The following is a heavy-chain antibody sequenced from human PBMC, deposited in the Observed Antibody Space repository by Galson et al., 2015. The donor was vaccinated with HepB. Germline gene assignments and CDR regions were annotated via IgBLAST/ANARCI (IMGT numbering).Heavy chain of an antibody. V-gene: IGHV7-4-1*02. J-gene: IGHJ3*02. CDR3: ARGLGIVDTRAFDI. D-gene: IGHD3-16*01. Sequence: SVKVSCKASGYTFTSYAMNWVRQAPGQGLEWMGWINTNTGNPTYAQGFTGRFVFSLDTSVSTAYLQISSLKAEDTAVYYCARGLGIVDTRAFDIWGQGTMVTVSS. CDR2: INTNTGNP. CDR1: GYTFTSYA.